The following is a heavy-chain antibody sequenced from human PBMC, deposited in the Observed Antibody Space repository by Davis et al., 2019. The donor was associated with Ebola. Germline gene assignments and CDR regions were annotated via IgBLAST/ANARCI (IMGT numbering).Heavy chain of an antibody. CDR2: ISGSSSYT. CDR3: ARDSPLGYCSGGSCSNKYYFDY. CDR1: GFTFSDYY. J-gene: IGHJ4*02. V-gene: IGHV3-11*06. D-gene: IGHD2-15*01. Sequence: GGSLRLSCAASGFTFSDYYMNWIRQAPGQGLEWVSYISGSSSYTNYADSVKGRFTISRDNAKNSLFLQMNSLRAEDTAVYYCARDSPLGYCSGGSCSNKYYFDYWGQGTLVTVSS.